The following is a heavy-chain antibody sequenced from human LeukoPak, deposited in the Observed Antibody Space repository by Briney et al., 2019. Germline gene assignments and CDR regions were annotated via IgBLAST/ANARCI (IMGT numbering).Heavy chain of an antibody. Sequence: PGGSLRLSCAASGFTFSCYGMSWVRQAPGKGLEWISSISGSGGSTYYADSVKGRFTISRDNSKNTLYLQMNSLRAEDTAVYYCAKHYKGVWLAYGSGSLESDYWGQGTLVAVSS. CDR2: ISGSGGST. J-gene: IGHJ4*02. CDR1: GFTFSCYG. CDR3: AKHYKGVWLAYGSGSLESDY. V-gene: IGHV3-23*01. D-gene: IGHD3-10*01.